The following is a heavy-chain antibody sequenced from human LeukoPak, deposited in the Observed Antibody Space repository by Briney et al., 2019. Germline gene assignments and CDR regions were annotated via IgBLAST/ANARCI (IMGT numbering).Heavy chain of an antibody. Sequence: SQTLSLTCAVSGDSFSSNSAAWHWSRKAGARGLEWLERTYYRSKWYNDYAVSVKSRITIHPDTSKNQFSLQLNSVTPEDTAVYYCARVDIVATDAFDIWGQGTMVTVSS. CDR1: GDSFSSNSAA. V-gene: IGHV6-1*01. J-gene: IGHJ3*02. CDR3: ARVDIVATDAFDI. CDR2: TYYRSKWYN. D-gene: IGHD5-12*01.